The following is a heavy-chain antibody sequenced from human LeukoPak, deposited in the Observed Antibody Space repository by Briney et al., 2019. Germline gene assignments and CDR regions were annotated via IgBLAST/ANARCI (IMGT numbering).Heavy chain of an antibody. V-gene: IGHV3-30*03. CDR3: ARDSGFSGTQRGEY. D-gene: IGHD3/OR15-3a*01. CDR2: ISYDGSNK. Sequence: GVSLRLSCAASGFTFSSYSMNWVRQAPGKGLEWVAVISYDGSNKYYADSVKGRFTISRDSYKNTLYLQMNSLSAEDTAVYYCARDSGFSGTQRGEYWGQGTLVTVSS. J-gene: IGHJ4*02. CDR1: GFTFSSYS.